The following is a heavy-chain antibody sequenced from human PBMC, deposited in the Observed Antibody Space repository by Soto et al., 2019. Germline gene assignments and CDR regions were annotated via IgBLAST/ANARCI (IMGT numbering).Heavy chain of an antibody. Sequence: IFSKESGPTLVKPAQTLTLTCTFSGFSLSTSGVAVGWLRQPPGKAPEWLALVYWDDDKRYSPSLKSRLTITKDTSKNQVVLTMTNMEPVDTATYYCAHRPITFMASWFDPWGQGIPVTVSS. V-gene: IGHV2-5*02. CDR3: AHRPITFMASWFDP. D-gene: IGHD3-16*01. J-gene: IGHJ5*02. CDR1: GFSLSTSGVA. CDR2: VYWDDDK.